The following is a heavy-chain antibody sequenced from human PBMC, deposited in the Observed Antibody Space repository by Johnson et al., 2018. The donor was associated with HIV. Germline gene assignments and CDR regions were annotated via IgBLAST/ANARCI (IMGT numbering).Heavy chain of an antibody. D-gene: IGHD3-16*01. CDR2: IWYDGSNR. J-gene: IGHJ3*02. CDR1: GFTFSSYP. Sequence: QVQLMESGGGLVQPGRSLRLSCAASGFTFSSYPMHWVRQAPGKGLEWVAVIWYDGSNRYYADSVKGRFTISRDNSKNTLYLQMNRLRAEDTAVYYCAREVYTSRGAFDIWGQGTMVTVSS. CDR3: AREVYTSRGAFDI. V-gene: IGHV3-33*08.